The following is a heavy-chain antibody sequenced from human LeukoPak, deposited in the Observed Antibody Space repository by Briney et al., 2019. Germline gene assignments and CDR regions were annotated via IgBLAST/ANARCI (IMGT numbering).Heavy chain of an antibody. J-gene: IGHJ4*02. D-gene: IGHD1-26*01. CDR1: GFTFSSYA. Sequence: GGSLRLSCAASGFTFSSYAMSWVRQAPEKGLEWVSTISGSGVGTYYADSVKGRFTISRDASKNTLYLQMNSLRAEDTAVYYCAKDLGRYRNNYFDYWGQGTLVTVSS. CDR2: ISGSGVGT. V-gene: IGHV3-23*01. CDR3: AKDLGRYRNNYFDY.